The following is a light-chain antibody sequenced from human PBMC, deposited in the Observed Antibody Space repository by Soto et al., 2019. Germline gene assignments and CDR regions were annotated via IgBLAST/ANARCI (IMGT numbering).Light chain of an antibody. CDR3: LRHNNYPWT. J-gene: IGKJ1*01. Sequence: DIQMAQSPSSLSASVGDRVTITCRASQGIRNELGWYQQKPGKAPKRLIYDASSLRSGPPSRFSGSGSGTELTLTISSLQPEDFATFFCLRHNNYPWTFGQGTKVEI. CDR1: QGIRNE. V-gene: IGKV1-17*01. CDR2: DAS.